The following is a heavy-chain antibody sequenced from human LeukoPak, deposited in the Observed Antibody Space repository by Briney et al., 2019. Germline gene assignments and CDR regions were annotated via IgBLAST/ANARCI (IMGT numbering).Heavy chain of an antibody. Sequence: SETLSLTCTVSGGSISSYYWSWIRQPAGKGLEWIGRIYSSGSTNYNPSLKSRVTMSVDMSKNQFSLKLSSVTAADTAVYYCAREGLENNWNDVGFDYWGQGTLVTVSS. V-gene: IGHV4-4*07. CDR2: IYSSGST. CDR3: AREGLENNWNDVGFDY. D-gene: IGHD1-20*01. J-gene: IGHJ4*02. CDR1: GGSISSYY.